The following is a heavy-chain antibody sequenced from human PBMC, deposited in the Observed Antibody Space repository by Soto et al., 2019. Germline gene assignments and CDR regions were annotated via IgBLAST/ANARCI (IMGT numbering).Heavy chain of an antibody. V-gene: IGHV1-69*13. CDR1: GSTFSSYA. CDR3: ASRPYYGSGDPGAWGMDV. D-gene: IGHD3-10*01. CDR2: IIPIFGTA. Sequence: SVKVSCKASGSTFSSYAISWVRQAPGQGLEWMGGIIPIFGTANYAQKFQGRVTITADESTSTAYMELSSLRSEDTAVYYCASRPYYGSGDPGAWGMDVWGQGTTVTVSS. J-gene: IGHJ6*02.